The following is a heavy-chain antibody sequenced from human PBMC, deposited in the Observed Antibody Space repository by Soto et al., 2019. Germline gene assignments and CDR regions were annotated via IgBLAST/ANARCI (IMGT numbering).Heavy chain of an antibody. D-gene: IGHD3-22*01. CDR1: GYSFTSYW. Sequence: ESLKISCXGSGYSFTSYWISWVRQMPGKGLEWMGRIDPSDSYTNYSPSFQGHVTISADKSTSTAYLQWSSLKASDTAMYYCARHRYYYDSSGYPGAFDIWGQGTMVTVSS. J-gene: IGHJ3*02. CDR2: IDPSDSYT. V-gene: IGHV5-10-1*01. CDR3: ARHRYYYDSSGYPGAFDI.